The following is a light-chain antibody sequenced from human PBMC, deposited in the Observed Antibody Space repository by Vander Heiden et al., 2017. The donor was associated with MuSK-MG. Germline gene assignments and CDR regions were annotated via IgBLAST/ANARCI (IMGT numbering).Light chain of an antibody. CDR2: WAS. V-gene: IGKV4-1*01. CDR1: QSVLYSSNNLNY. Sequence: DIVMTQSPDSLAVSLGERATINCKSSQSVLYSSNNLNYVAWYQQKPGQPPKLLIHWASTRESGVPDRFSGSGSGTDFTLTISSLQGEDVANYYCQQYYGPPFTFGRGTKVEIK. J-gene: IGKJ4*01. CDR3: QQYYGPPFT.